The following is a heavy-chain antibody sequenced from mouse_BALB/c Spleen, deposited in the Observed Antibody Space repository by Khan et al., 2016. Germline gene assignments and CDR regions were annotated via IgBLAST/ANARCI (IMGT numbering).Heavy chain of an antibody. CDR2: INPNTGYT. CDR1: GYTFTDYW. V-gene: IGHV1-7*01. D-gene: IGHD1-1*01. J-gene: IGHJ3*01. CDR3: SRWRYYYGSSYGWFAY. Sequence: QVQLQQSGAELAKPGASVKMSCKASGYTFTDYWMHWVKQRPGQGLEWIGYINPNTGYTEYNQKFKDKDTLTADKSSSTAYMQLSILTSEDSAVYYCSRWRYYYGSSYGWFAYWGQGTLVTVSA.